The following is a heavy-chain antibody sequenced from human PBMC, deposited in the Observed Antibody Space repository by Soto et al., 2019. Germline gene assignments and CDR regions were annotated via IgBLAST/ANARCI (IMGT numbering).Heavy chain of an antibody. D-gene: IGHD6-13*01. CDR2: INPNSGDT. V-gene: IGHV1-2*02. CDR1: GYTFTGYY. Sequence: ASVKVSCKASGYTFTGYYVHWVRQAPGQGLEWMGWINPNSGDTYLAQRFQGRVTMNRDTSIGTAYMELRGLTSDDTAEYYCAKGGARVAAGTRVYLYNAMDVWGQGTTVTVSS. CDR3: AKGGARVAAGTRVYLYNAMDV. J-gene: IGHJ6*02.